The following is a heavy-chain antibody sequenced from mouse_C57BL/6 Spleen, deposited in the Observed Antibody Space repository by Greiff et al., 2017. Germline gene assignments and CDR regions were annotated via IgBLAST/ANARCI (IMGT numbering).Heavy chain of an antibody. V-gene: IGHV1-55*01. Sequence: QVQLQQPGAELVKPGASVKMSCKASGYTFTSYWITWVKQRPGQGLEWIGDISPGSGSTNYNEKFKSKATLTVDTSSSTAYMQLSSLTSEDSAVYNSAECITTVPYYAMDYWGQGTSVTVSS. CDR3: AECITTVPYYAMDY. D-gene: IGHD1-1*01. CDR2: ISPGSGST. J-gene: IGHJ4*01. CDR1: GYTFTSYW.